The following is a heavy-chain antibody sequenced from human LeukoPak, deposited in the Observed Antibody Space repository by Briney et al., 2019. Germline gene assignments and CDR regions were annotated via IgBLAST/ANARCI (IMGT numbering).Heavy chain of an antibody. V-gene: IGHV4-61*01. D-gene: IGHD4-17*01. Sequence: PSETLSLTCIVSGGSVSSGIYFWTWIRQPPGKGLEWIGYIYYSGSTNYNPSLKSRVTISIDTSKNQFSLKLSSVTAADTAMYYCARKLTTGAPIDYWGQGTLVTVSS. CDR3: ARKLTTGAPIDY. CDR1: GGSVSSGIYF. CDR2: IYYSGST. J-gene: IGHJ4*02.